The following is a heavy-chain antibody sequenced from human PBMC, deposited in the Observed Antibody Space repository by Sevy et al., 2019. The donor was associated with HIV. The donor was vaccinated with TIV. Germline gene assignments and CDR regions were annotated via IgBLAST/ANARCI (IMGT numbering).Heavy chain of an antibody. CDR3: AKDLPPSATTVAHFDY. CDR2: IRYDGSNK. D-gene: IGHD4-17*01. V-gene: IGHV3-30*02. CDR1: GFTFSSYG. J-gene: IGHJ4*02. Sequence: GGSLRLSCAASGFTFSSYGMHWVRQAPGKGLEWVAFIRYDGSNKYYADSVKGRFTISRDNPKNSLYLQMNSLRADDTAVYYCAKDLPPSATTVAHFDYWGQGTLVTVSS.